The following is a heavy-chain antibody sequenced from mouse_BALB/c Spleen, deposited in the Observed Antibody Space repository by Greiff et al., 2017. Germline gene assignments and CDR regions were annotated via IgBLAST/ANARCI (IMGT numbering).Heavy chain of an antibody. D-gene: IGHD2-4*01. J-gene: IGHJ4*01. Sequence: VQLKQSGPELVKPGASVKISCKASGYSFTGSFMNWVKQSHGKSLEWIGRINPYNGDTFYNQKFKGKATLTVDKSSSTAHMELLSLTSEDSAVYYCGRTPPTMISFDAMDYWGQGTSVTVSS. V-gene: IGHV1-37*01. CDR1: GYSFTGSF. CDR3: GRTPPTMISFDAMDY. CDR2: INPYNGDT.